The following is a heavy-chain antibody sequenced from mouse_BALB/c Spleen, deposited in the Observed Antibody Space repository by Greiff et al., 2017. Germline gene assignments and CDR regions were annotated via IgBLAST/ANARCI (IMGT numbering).Heavy chain of an antibody. V-gene: IGHV5-4*02. D-gene: IGHD2-4*01. CDR1: GFTFSDYY. J-gene: IGHJ3*01. Sequence: EVQLVESGGGLVKPGGSLKLSCAASGFTFSDYYMYWVRQTPEKRLEWVATISDGGSYTYYPDSVKGRFTISRDNAKNNLYLQMSSLKSEDTAMYYCARDQDYDGGAWFAYWGQGTLVTVSA. CDR2: ISDGGSYT. CDR3: ARDQDYDGGAWFAY.